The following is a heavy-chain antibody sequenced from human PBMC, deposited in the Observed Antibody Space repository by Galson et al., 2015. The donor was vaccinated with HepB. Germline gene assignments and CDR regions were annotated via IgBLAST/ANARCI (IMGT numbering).Heavy chain of an antibody. CDR3: ARIRVVGGSGSYNDY. D-gene: IGHD3-10*01. CDR1: GFSLRTSGMC. CDR2: IDWDDDK. Sequence: PALVKPTQTLTLTCTFSGFSLRTSGMCVSWIRQPPGKALEWLARIDWDDDKYYSTSLKTRLTISKDTSKNQVVLTMTNMDPVDTATYYCARIRVVGGSGSYNDYWGQGTLVTVSS. J-gene: IGHJ4*02. V-gene: IGHV2-70*11.